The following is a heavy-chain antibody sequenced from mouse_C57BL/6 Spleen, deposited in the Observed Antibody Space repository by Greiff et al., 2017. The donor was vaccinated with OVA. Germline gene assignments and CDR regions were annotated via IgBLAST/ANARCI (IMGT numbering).Heavy chain of an antibody. V-gene: IGHV7-3*01. CDR2: IRNKANGYTT. CDR3: ARWGTSYAMDY. Sequence: EVQGVESGGGLVQPGGSLSLSCAASGFTFTDYYMSWVRQPPGKALEWLGFIRNKANGYTTEYSASVKGRFTISRDNSQSILYLQMNALRAEDSATYYCARWGTSYAMDYWGQGTSVTVSS. J-gene: IGHJ4*01. D-gene: IGHD3-3*01. CDR1: GFTFTDYY.